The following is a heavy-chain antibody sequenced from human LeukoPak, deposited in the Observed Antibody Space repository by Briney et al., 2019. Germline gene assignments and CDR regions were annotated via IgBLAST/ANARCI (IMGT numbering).Heavy chain of an antibody. J-gene: IGHJ4*02. Sequence: PSETLSLTCAVSGGSISSGDYYWSWIRQPPGKGLEWIGYIYYSGSTYYNPSLKSRVTISVDTSKNQFSLKLSSVTAAGTAVYYCARDLSYHGFDYWGQGTLVTVSS. CDR2: IYYSGST. CDR1: GGSISSGDYY. D-gene: IGHD1-26*01. CDR3: ARDLSYHGFDY. V-gene: IGHV4-30-4*01.